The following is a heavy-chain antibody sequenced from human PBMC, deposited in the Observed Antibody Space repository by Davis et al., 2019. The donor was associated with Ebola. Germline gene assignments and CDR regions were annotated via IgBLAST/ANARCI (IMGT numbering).Heavy chain of an antibody. CDR2: ISGSGGST. CDR3: ARDFSSSYEVYYYYGMDV. J-gene: IGHJ6*02. CDR1: GFTFSSYA. V-gene: IGHV3-23*01. D-gene: IGHD6-6*01. Sequence: GESLKISCAASGFTFSSYAMSWVRQAPGKGLEWVSAISGSGGSTYYADSVKGRFTISRDNSKNTLYLQMTSLRAEDTAVYYCARDFSSSYEVYYYYGMDVWGQGTTVTVSS.